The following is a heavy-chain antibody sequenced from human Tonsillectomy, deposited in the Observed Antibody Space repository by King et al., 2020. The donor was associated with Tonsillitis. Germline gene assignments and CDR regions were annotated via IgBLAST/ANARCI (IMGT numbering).Heavy chain of an antibody. D-gene: IGHD4-17*01. Sequence: QLQESGPGLGKPSETLSLTCTVSGDSISSHYWSWLRQPPGKGLEWMGYCYHSGSTTYNPSLKSRVTISVDTSKNQFSLKLSSVTVADTAVYYCARDRGDAYGAFDIWGLGTMVTVSS. CDR1: GDSISSHY. V-gene: IGHV4-59*11. CDR2: CYHSGST. J-gene: IGHJ3*02. CDR3: ARDRGDAYGAFDI.